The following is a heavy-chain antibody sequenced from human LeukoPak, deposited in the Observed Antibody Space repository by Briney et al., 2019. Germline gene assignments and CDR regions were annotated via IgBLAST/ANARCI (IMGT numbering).Heavy chain of an antibody. J-gene: IGHJ4*02. CDR1: GGSIRSSYYY. CDR3: GSTTVTTGEFDY. V-gene: IGHV4-39*01. Sequence: PSETLSLTCTVSGGSIRSSYYYWGWIRQPPGKGLEWIGSIYYSGSTYYNPSLQSRVTISVDTSKNQFSLKLSSVTAADTAVYYCGSTTVTTGEFDYWGQGTLVTVSS. CDR2: IYYSGST. D-gene: IGHD4-11*01.